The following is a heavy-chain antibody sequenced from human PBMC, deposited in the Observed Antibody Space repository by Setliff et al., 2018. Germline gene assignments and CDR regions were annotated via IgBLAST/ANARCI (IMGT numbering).Heavy chain of an antibody. V-gene: IGHV4-39*07. Sequence: ASETLSLTCTVSGGSISSSSHYWGWIRQPPGKGLEWIGSIYYTGSTYYNPSLKSRVTMSVDTSKRQFSLKLGSATAADTAVYYCARESAGDESVRHLYYTDVWGRGTTVTVS. CDR2: IYYTGST. CDR3: ARESAGDESVRHLYYTDV. J-gene: IGHJ6*03. D-gene: IGHD1-1*01. CDR1: GGSISSSSHY.